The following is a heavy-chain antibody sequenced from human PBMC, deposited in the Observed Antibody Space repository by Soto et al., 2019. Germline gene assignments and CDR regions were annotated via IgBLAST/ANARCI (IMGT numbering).Heavy chain of an antibody. CDR1: GFSLSTSGVG. CDR3: AHRHSLYCSSTSCSGDFDY. J-gene: IGHJ4*02. CDR2: IYWDDDK. V-gene: IGHV2-5*02. Sequence: QITLKESGPTLVKPTQTLTLTCTFSGFSLSTSGVGVGWIRQPPGKALEWLALIYWDDDKRYSPSLKSRLTITKDTSKNQVVRTMTNMDPVDTATYYCAHRHSLYCSSTSCSGDFDYWGQGTLVTVSS. D-gene: IGHD2-2*01.